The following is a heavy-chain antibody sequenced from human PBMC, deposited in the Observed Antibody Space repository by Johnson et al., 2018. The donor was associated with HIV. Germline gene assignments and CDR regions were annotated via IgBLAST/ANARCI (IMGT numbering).Heavy chain of an antibody. CDR3: ARELSHDAFDI. CDR1: GFNFDDYG. V-gene: IGHV3-20*04. Sequence: QLVESGGGLVRPGGSLRLSCAASGFNFDDYGMNWVRQAPGKGLEWVSGINGNGDSTSYADSVRGRFTISRDNAKNSLYLQMNSLRAEDTAAYYCARELSHDAFDIWGQGTMVTVSS. J-gene: IGHJ3*02. D-gene: IGHD3-3*02. CDR2: INGNGDST.